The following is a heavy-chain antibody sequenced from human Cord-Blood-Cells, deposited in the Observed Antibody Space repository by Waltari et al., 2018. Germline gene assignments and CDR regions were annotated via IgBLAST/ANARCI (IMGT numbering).Heavy chain of an antibody. D-gene: IGHD2-2*01. V-gene: IGHV3-11*01. Sequence: LVESGGGLVKPGGSLTPSCAASGFTFSDYYMSWIRQAPGKGLEWVSYISSSGSTIYYEDSVKGRFTISRDNAKNSLYLQMNSLRAEDTAVYYCARVGRYQYHDAFDIWGQGTMVTVSS. J-gene: IGHJ3*02. CDR1: GFTFSDYY. CDR2: ISSSGSTI. CDR3: ARVGRYQYHDAFDI.